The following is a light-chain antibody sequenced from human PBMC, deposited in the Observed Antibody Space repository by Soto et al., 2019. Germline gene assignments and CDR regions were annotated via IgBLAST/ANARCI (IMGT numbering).Light chain of an antibody. CDR1: QGLLHSNGDTY. Sequence: DVVMTQSPLSLSVTLGQPASISCRSSQGLLHSNGDTYLIWFQQRPGQSPRRLIYKVSNRDSVVPDRFSGSGSGTDFTLKINNVEAEDVGVYYCMQTTHWPLTFGGGTKVEIK. J-gene: IGKJ4*01. CDR2: KVS. CDR3: MQTTHWPLT. V-gene: IGKV2-30*02.